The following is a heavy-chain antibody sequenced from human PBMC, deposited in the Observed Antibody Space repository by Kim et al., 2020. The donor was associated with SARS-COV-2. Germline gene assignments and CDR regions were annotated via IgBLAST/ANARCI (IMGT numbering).Heavy chain of an antibody. Sequence: GNTGYAPKFQGRVTMTRDTSISTVYMELGSLRSDDTAMYYCARSPDGSFDSWGQGTLVTVSS. D-gene: IGHD6-19*01. J-gene: IGHJ4*02. V-gene: IGHV1-8*01. CDR3: ARSPDGSFDS. CDR2: GNT.